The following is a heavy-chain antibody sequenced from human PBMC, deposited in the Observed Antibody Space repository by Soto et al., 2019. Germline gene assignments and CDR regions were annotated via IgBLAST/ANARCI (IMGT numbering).Heavy chain of an antibody. CDR1: GFTFSSYS. CDR3: ARVSYCSGGSCYSAAFDI. J-gene: IGHJ3*02. V-gene: IGHV3-21*01. D-gene: IGHD2-15*01. Sequence: GGSLRLSCAASGFTFSSYSMNWVRQAPGKGLEWVSSISSSSSYIYYADSVKGRFTISRDNAKNSLYLQMNSLRAEDTAVYYCARVSYCSGGSCYSAAFDIWGQGTMVTVSS. CDR2: ISSSSSYI.